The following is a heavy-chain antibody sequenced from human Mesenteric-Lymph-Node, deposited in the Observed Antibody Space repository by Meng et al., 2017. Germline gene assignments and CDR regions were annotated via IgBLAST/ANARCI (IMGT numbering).Heavy chain of an antibody. CDR1: GFTFSSFG. CDR2: IWYDGSNK. CDR3: ARAYDSSGYYLR. J-gene: IGHJ4*02. V-gene: IGHV3-33*01. D-gene: IGHD3-22*01. Sequence: GESLKISCAASGFTFSSFGMHWVRQAPGKGLEWVAVIWYDGSNKYSADSLKGRFIISRDNSKNTLYLQMNSLRGDDTAVYYCARAYDSSGYYLRWGQGTLVTVSS.